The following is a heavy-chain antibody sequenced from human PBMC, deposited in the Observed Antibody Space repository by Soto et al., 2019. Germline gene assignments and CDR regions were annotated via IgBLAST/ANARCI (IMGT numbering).Heavy chain of an antibody. Sequence: QVQLVQSGAEVKKPGSSVKVSCKASGGTFSNNAVSWVRQAPGQGLEWMGGITPLFGTATYTQEFQGRVTITADKSTNTAYMELTGLTSEDTAIYFCARGSYSGSFGAAGSWGQGTLVSVSS. D-gene: IGHD1-26*01. CDR2: ITPLFGTA. CDR1: GGTFSNNA. CDR3: ARGSYSGSFGAAGS. V-gene: IGHV1-69*06. J-gene: IGHJ5*02.